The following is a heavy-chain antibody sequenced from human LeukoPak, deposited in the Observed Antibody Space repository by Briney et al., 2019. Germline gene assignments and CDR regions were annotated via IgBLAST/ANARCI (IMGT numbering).Heavy chain of an antibody. V-gene: IGHV3-21*01. CDR3: AGDVSLAAAGANWLDP. J-gene: IGHJ5*02. D-gene: IGHD6-13*01. CDR1: GFTFSSYS. Sequence: GGSLRLSCAASGFTFSSYSMNWVRQAPGKGLEWVSSISSSSSYIYYADSVKGRFTISRDNAKNSLYLQMNSLRAEDTAVYYCAGDVSLAAAGANWLDPWGQGTLVTVSS. CDR2: ISSSSSYI.